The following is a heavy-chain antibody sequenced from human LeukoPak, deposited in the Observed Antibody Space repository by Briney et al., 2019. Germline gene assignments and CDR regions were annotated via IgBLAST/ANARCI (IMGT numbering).Heavy chain of an antibody. J-gene: IGHJ6*02. Sequence: GGSLRLSCAASGFTFSSYAMHWVRQAPGKGLEWVAVISYDGSNKYYADSVKGRFTISRDNSKNTLYLQMNSLGAEDTAVYYCAREIRDSSGYYYGMDVWGQGTTVTVSS. D-gene: IGHD3-22*01. CDR1: GFTFSSYA. V-gene: IGHV3-30-3*01. CDR2: ISYDGSNK. CDR3: AREIRDSSGYYYGMDV.